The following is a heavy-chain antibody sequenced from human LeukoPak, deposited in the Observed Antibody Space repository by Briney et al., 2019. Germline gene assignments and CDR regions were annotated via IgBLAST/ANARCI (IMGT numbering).Heavy chain of an antibody. V-gene: IGHV3-74*01. D-gene: IGHD6-13*01. CDR3: TRATAAVSTAF. J-gene: IGHJ4*02. CDR1: GFTVSSSW. Sequence: GGSLRLSCAASGFTVSSSWMHWVRQAPGKGLVWVSRINGDGSSTIYADSVKGRFTISRDNTKNTLYLQMNSLRVEDTAVYYCTRATAAVSTAFWGQGTLVTVSA. CDR2: INGDGSST.